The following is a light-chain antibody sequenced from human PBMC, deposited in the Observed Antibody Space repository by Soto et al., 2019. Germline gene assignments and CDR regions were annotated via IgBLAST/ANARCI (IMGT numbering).Light chain of an antibody. J-gene: IGKJ2*01. Sequence: EIVMTQSPATLSVSPGERATLSCRASQSVSSNLAWYQPKPGQAPRLLIYGASTRATGIPARFSGSGAGTEFTLTISILQSEDFALYYCQQYNNWPPYTFCQVTKLEIK. CDR2: GAS. CDR1: QSVSSN. CDR3: QQYNNWPPYT. V-gene: IGKV3-15*01.